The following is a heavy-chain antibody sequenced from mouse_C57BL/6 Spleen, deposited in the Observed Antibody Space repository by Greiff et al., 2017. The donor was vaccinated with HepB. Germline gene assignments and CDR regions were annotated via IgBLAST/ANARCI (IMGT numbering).Heavy chain of an antibody. Sequence: QVQLQQPGAELVMPGASVKLSCKASGYTFTSYWMHWVKQRPGQGLEWIGEIDPSDSYTNYNQKFKRKSTLTVDKSSSTAYMQLSSLTSEDSAVYYCASFTTGFDYWGQGTTLTVSS. D-gene: IGHD1-1*01. CDR2: IDPSDSYT. CDR3: ASFTTGFDY. V-gene: IGHV1-69*01. J-gene: IGHJ2*01. CDR1: GYTFTSYW.